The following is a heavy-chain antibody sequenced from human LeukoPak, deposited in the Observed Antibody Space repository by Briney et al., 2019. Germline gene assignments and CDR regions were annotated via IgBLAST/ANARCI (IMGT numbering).Heavy chain of an antibody. Sequence: GGSLRLSCAASGFTFSNYWMSWVRQAPGKGLEWVSSISSSSSYIYYADSVKGRFTISRDNAKNSLYLQMNSLRAEDTAVYYCAREEAFYYYDSSGYSQFDYWGQGTLVTVSS. D-gene: IGHD3-22*01. CDR2: ISSSSSYI. CDR1: GFTFSNYW. CDR3: AREEAFYYYDSSGYSQFDY. J-gene: IGHJ4*02. V-gene: IGHV3-21*01.